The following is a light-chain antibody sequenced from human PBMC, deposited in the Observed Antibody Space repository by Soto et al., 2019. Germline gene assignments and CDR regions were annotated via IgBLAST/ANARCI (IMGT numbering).Light chain of an antibody. J-gene: IGLJ1*01. V-gene: IGLV2-14*01. CDR2: AVS. CDR3: QSYDSSLSAPP. Sequence: QSALTQPASVSGSPGQSITISCTGTSSDVGGYNHVSWYQHSPGKAPKLILFAVSDRPSGVSHRFSGSKSGNTASLTISGLQAEDEADYYCQSYDSSLSAPPFGTGTKLTVL. CDR1: SSDVGGYNH.